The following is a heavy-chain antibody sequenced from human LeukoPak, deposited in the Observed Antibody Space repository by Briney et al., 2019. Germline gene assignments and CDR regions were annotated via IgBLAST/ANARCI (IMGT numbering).Heavy chain of an antibody. V-gene: IGHV3-30*18. Sequence: PGGSLRLSCAASGFTFSSYGMHWVSQAPGKGLEWVAVISYDGSNKYYADSVKGRFTISRDNSKNTLYLQMNSLRAEDTAVYYCAKVGAVAGTDYYYYGMDVWAKGTTVTVSS. CDR1: GFTFSSYG. CDR2: ISYDGSNK. D-gene: IGHD6-19*01. CDR3: AKVGAVAGTDYYYYGMDV. J-gene: IGHJ6*04.